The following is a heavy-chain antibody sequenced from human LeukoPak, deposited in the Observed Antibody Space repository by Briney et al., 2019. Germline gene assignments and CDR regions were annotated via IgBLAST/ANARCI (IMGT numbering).Heavy chain of an antibody. V-gene: IGHV1-8*03. J-gene: IGHJ4*02. CDR3: ARAPGYRGFLDY. CDR1: GYTFTSYD. D-gene: IGHD5-18*01. CDR2: MNPNSGNT. Sequence: ASVKVSCKASGYTFTSYDINWVRQATGQGLEWMGWMNPNSGNTGYAQKFQGRVTITRNTSISTAYMELSSLRSEDTAVYYCARAPGYRGFLDYWGQGNLVTVSS.